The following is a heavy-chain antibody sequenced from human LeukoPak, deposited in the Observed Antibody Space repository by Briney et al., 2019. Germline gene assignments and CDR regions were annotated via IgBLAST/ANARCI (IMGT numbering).Heavy chain of an antibody. Sequence: SETLSLTCAVYGGSFSGYYWSWIRQPPGKGLEWIGEINHSGSTNYNPSLKSRVTISVDTSKNQFPLKLSSVTAADTAVYYCARGLRPIQHWGQGTLVTVSS. CDR3: ARGLRPIQH. CDR1: GGSFSGYY. J-gene: IGHJ1*01. CDR2: INHSGST. V-gene: IGHV4-34*01.